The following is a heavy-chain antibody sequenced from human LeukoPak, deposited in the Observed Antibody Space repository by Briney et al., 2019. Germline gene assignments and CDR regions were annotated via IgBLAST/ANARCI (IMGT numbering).Heavy chain of an antibody. Sequence: SETLSLTCIVSGGSIRNYDWSWIRQSPGKGLEWIGYLFHTGNTIYNASLKSRVTMSGDTPKNQFSLNLRSVTAADTAIYYCVRVGGSPLGALDIWGQGTMVTVSS. D-gene: IGHD1-14*01. CDR2: LFHTGNT. J-gene: IGHJ3*02. CDR3: VRVGGSPLGALDI. V-gene: IGHV4-59*01. CDR1: GGSIRNYD.